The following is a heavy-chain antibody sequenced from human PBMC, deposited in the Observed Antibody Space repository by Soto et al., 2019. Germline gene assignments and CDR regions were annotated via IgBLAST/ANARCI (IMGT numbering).Heavy chain of an antibody. V-gene: IGHV4-39*01. CDR2: IYYSGST. CDR1: GGSISRSDYY. CDR3: ASTIVVVPATITNYYYYYAVDV. D-gene: IGHD2-2*02. Sequence: QLQLQESGPGLVKPSETLSLTCTVSGGSISRSDYYWGWIRQPPGKGLEWIASIYYSGSTYYTPSLKSRVTISVDTSKNQFSLKLNSVTAADTAVYFCASTIVVVPATITNYYYYYAVDVWGQGTTVTVSS. J-gene: IGHJ6*02.